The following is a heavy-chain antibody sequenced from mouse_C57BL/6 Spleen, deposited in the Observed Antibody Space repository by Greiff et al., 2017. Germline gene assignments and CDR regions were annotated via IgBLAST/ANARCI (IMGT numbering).Heavy chain of an antibody. CDR3: ARIYYYGSSSDYAMDY. J-gene: IGHJ4*01. Sequence: SGPELVKPGASVKMSCKASGYTFTDYNMHWVKQSHGKSLEWIGYINPNNGGTSYNQKFKGKATLTANKSSSTAYMELRSLTSEDSAVYYCARIYYYGSSSDYAMDYWGQGTSVTVSS. V-gene: IGHV1-22*01. CDR2: INPNNGGT. CDR1: GYTFTDYN. D-gene: IGHD1-1*01.